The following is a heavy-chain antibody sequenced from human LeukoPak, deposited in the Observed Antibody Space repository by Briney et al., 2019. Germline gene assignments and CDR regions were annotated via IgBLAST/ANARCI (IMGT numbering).Heavy chain of an antibody. CDR2: IWYDGSNK. Sequence: PGGSLRLSCAASGFTFSSYGMHWVRQAPGKGLEWVAVIWYDGSNKYYADSVKGRFTISRDNSKNTLYLQMNSLRAEDTAVYYCARDSAPWYSSSWYVLDHWGQGTLVTVSS. V-gene: IGHV3-33*01. CDR3: ARDSAPWYSSSWYVLDH. J-gene: IGHJ4*02. D-gene: IGHD6-13*01. CDR1: GFTFSSYG.